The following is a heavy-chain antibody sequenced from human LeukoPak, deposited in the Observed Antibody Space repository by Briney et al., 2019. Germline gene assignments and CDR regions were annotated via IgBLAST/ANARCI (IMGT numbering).Heavy chain of an antibody. CDR3: ARDSDRFDP. V-gene: IGHV4-61*02. CDR2: IYTSGST. J-gene: IGHJ5*02. Sequence: SETLSLTCTVSGGSISSGRYYRSWIRQPAGKGLEWIGRIYTSGSTNYNPSLKSRLTISVDTSKNQFSLNLSSVTAADTAVYYCARDSDRFDPWGQGTLVTVSS. CDR1: GGSISSGRYY.